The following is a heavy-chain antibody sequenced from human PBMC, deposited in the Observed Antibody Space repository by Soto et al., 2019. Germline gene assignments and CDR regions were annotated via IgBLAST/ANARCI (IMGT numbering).Heavy chain of an antibody. Sequence: GESLKISCKGSGYSFSTSWIGWVRQMPGKGLEWMGIIYPYDSDTRYSPSFQGQVTISADTSLSTVYLQWGSLKASDTAMYYCARREYGLDVWGQGTTVTVSS. CDR2: IYPYDSDT. J-gene: IGHJ6*02. CDR1: GYSFSTSW. V-gene: IGHV5-51*01. CDR3: ARREYGLDV.